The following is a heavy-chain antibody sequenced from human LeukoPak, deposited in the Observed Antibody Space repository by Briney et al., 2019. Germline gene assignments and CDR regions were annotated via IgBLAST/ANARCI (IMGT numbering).Heavy chain of an antibody. CDR3: YGANAEH. CDR2: INTDGRST. D-gene: IGHD4-23*01. J-gene: IGHJ1*01. Sequence: GGSLRLSCAASGFTFSSYWMHWVRQAPGKGLVWASGINTDGRSTSYADSVKGRFTISRDNAKNTLYLQMNSLRAEDTAVYYCYGANAEHWGQGTLVTVSS. V-gene: IGHV3-74*01. CDR1: GFTFSSYW.